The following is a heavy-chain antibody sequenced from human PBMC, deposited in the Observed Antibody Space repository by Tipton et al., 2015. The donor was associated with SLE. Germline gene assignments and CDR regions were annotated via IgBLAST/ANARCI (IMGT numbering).Heavy chain of an antibody. CDR2: IYYSGST. CDR1: GYSISSGYY. V-gene: IGHV4-31*03. J-gene: IGHJ3*02. CDR3: ARDTGAAAGSDAFDI. D-gene: IGHD6-13*01. Sequence: TLSLTCTVSGYSISSGYYWSWIRQHPGKGLEWIGYIYYSGSTYYNPSLKSRVTISVDTSKNQFSLKLSSVTAADTAVYYCARDTGAAAGSDAFDIWGQGTMVTVSS.